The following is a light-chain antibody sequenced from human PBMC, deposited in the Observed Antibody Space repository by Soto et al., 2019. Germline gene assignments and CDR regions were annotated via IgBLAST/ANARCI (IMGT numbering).Light chain of an antibody. V-gene: IGLV2-14*01. Sequence: QSVLTQPASVSGSPGQSITISCTGTSSDVGAYKYISWYQQHPGKAPKFLIYDVSNRPSGVSNRFSGSKSGSTASLTISGLQAEDEADYYCSAYTNIKTWVFGGGTQLTVL. CDR3: SAYTNIKTWV. J-gene: IGLJ2*01. CDR1: SSDVGAYKY. CDR2: DVS.